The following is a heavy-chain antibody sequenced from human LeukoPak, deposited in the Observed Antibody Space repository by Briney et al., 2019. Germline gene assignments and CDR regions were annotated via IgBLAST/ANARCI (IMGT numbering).Heavy chain of an antibody. CDR2: ISGSGGST. CDR1: GFTFSSYA. D-gene: IGHD6-19*01. V-gene: IGHV3-23*01. CDR3: VKTDKLSSGWYRNFDY. Sequence: GGSLRLSCAASGFTFSSYAMSCVRQAPGKGLEWVSAISGSGGSTYYADSVKGRFTISRDNSKTTLYLQMNSLRAEDTAVYYCVKTDKLSSGWYRNFDYWGQGTLVTVSS. J-gene: IGHJ4*02.